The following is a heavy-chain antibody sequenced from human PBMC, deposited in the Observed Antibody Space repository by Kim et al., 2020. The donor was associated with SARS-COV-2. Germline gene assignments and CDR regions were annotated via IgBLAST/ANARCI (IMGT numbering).Heavy chain of an antibody. Sequence: GGSLRLSCAASGFSLSNYWMYWVRQVPGKGLVWVSRIDSNGSTKTYADSVKGRFTISRDSATNTLYLQMNSQRAEDTAVYYCEGYYFGMDVWGQGATVTVSS. J-gene: IGHJ6*02. CDR2: IDSNGSTK. CDR1: GFSLSNYW. CDR3: EGYYFGMDV. V-gene: IGHV3-74*01.